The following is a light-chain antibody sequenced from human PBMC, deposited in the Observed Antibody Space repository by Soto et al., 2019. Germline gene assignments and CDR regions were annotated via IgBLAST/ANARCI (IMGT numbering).Light chain of an antibody. Sequence: DIQMTQSPSTLSGSVGYRVTITCRSSHTIISWLAWYQQKPGKAPKLRIYKASTLKSGVPSRFSGSGSGTEFTLTISSLQPDDFATYYCQHYNSYSEAFGQGTKVDIK. CDR2: KAS. J-gene: IGKJ1*01. V-gene: IGKV1-5*03. CDR1: HTIISW. CDR3: QHYNSYSEA.